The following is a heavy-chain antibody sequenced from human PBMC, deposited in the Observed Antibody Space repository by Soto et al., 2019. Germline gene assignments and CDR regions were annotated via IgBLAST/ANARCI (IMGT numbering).Heavy chain of an antibody. V-gene: IGHV1-18*01. D-gene: IGHD6-13*01. CDR1: GYTFTSYG. J-gene: IGHJ4*02. CDR2: ISAYNGNT. CDR3: ARDAAAGLNDY. Sequence: QVQLVQPGAEVKKPGASVKVSCKASGYTFTSYGISWVRQAPGQGLEWMGWISAYNGNTKYAQKFQGRVTMTTDTSTGTGYMEVRSLRSDDTAVYYCARDAAAGLNDYWGQGTLVTVSS.